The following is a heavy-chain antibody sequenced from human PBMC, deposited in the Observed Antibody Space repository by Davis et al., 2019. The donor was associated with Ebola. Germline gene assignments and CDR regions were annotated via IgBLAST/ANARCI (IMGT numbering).Heavy chain of an antibody. J-gene: IGHJ4*02. CDR1: GFTFSNYW. CDR3: VSGYDSGL. D-gene: IGHD5-12*01. CDR2: VNYDGSKA. Sequence: PGGSLRLSCAASGFTFSNYWMNWARQAPGKGLEWVANVNYDGSKAYFADSVKGRFTVSRDNTKNSLYLQMNDLKAEDSAVYYCVSGYDSGLWGQGTQVTVSS. V-gene: IGHV3-7*01.